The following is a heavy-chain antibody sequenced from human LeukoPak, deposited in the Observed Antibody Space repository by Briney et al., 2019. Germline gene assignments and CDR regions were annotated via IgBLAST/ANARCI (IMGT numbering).Heavy chain of an antibody. D-gene: IGHD6-6*01. Sequence: GASVKVSCKASGYTFTSYDINWVRQATGQGLEWMGWMNPNSGNTGYAQKFQGRVTMTRNTSISTAYMELRSLRSDDTAVYYCARDRRGQLVRHAFDIWGQGTMVTVSS. CDR1: GYTFTSYD. CDR3: ARDRRGQLVRHAFDI. V-gene: IGHV1-8*01. J-gene: IGHJ3*02. CDR2: MNPNSGNT.